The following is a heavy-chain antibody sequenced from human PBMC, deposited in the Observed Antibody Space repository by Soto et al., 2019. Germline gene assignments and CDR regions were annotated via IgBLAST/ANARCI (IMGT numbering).Heavy chain of an antibody. Sequence: GASVKVSCKASGYIFTNNDVSWVRQATGQGLEWMGWMNPGSGDTGYAQKFQGRVTMTRNISIATAYMELSSLRADDTAIYYCARMASFGSLNWFDPWGQGTLATVSS. CDR3: ARMASFGSLNWFDP. CDR2: MNPGSGDT. V-gene: IGHV1-8*01. CDR1: GYIFTNND. J-gene: IGHJ5*02. D-gene: IGHD5-18*01.